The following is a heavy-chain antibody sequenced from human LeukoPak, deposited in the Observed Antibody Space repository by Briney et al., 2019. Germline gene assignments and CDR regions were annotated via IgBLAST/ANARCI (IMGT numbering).Heavy chain of an antibody. CDR3: ARTYRHDY. CDR2: MNPNSGNT. V-gene: IGHV1-8*01. CDR1: GFTFTSYD. J-gene: IGHJ4*02. Sequence: GASVKVSCKVSGFTFTSYDINWVRQATGQGLEWMGWMNPNSGNTGYAKKFQGRVTMTRNTSISTAYMELSSLRSEDTAVYYCARTYRHDYWGQGTLVTVSS.